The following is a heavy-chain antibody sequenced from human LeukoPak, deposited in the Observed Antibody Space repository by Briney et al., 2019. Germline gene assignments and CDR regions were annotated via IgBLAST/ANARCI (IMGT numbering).Heavy chain of an antibody. CDR3: ARASHVLRYFDWLRGGYYFDY. V-gene: IGHV1-8*01. Sequence: ASVKVSCKASGYTFTSYDINWVRQATGQGLAWMGWMNPNSGNTGYAQKFQGRVTMTRNTSISTAYMELSSLRSEDTAVYYCARASHVLRYFDWLRGGYYFDYWGQGTLVTVSS. CDR1: GYTFTSYD. CDR2: MNPNSGNT. J-gene: IGHJ4*02. D-gene: IGHD3-9*01.